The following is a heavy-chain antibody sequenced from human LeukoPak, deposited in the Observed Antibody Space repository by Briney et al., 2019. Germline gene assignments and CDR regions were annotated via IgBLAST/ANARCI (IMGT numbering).Heavy chain of an antibody. CDR3: AKDWNWAIDY. V-gene: IGHV3-30*02. Sequence: AGGSLRLSCAPASFTFTSDRMHWVHQAPRKELEWVAYIHYDSSTEDYADSVKGRFTISRDNSKNTLFLQMNNLRVEDMAVLYCAKDWNWAIDYWGQGTLVTVSS. J-gene: IGHJ4*02. D-gene: IGHD1-7*01. CDR1: SFTFTSDR. CDR2: IHYDSSTE.